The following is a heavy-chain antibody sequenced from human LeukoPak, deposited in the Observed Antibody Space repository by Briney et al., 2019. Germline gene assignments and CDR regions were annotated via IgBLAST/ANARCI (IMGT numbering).Heavy chain of an antibody. V-gene: IGHV6-1*01. J-gene: IGHJ3*02. CDR3: ARDSDLVDAFDI. CDR2: TYYGSKWYN. Sequence: SQTLSLTCAMSGDSVSSNTAAWNWIRQSPSRGLEWLGRTYYGSKWYNDYAVSVKSRIIINPDTSKNQFSLQLNSVTPEDTAVYYCARDSDLVDAFDIWGQGTMVTVSS. CDR1: GDSVSSNTAA.